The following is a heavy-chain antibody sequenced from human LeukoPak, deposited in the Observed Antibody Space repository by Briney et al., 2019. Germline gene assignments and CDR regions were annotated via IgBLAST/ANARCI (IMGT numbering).Heavy chain of an antibody. CDR1: GVSISSGGYY. J-gene: IGHJ4*02. CDR3: ATNPRGKVPTRFDY. CDR2: IYYSGST. D-gene: IGHD2-15*01. Sequence: SETLSLTCTVSGVSISSGGYYWSWIRQHPGKGLEWIGYIYYSGSTYYNPSLKSRVTISVDTSKDQFSLKLSSVTGADTAVYYCATNPRGKVPTRFDYWGQGTLVTVSS. V-gene: IGHV4-31*03.